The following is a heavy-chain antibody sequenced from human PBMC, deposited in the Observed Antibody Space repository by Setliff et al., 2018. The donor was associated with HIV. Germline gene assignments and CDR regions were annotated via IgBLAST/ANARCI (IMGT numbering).Heavy chain of an antibody. D-gene: IGHD3-16*01. V-gene: IGHV4-34*01. Sequence: SETLSLTCTVSGGSISRYYWNWIRQPPGEGLEWIGEINPGGSTNYNPSLKSRVTISVDTSKNQFSLRVSSVTAADTALYYCARATGPRFYFDYWGQGTLVTVSS. CDR1: GGSISRYY. CDR3: ARATGPRFYFDY. J-gene: IGHJ4*02. CDR2: INPGGST.